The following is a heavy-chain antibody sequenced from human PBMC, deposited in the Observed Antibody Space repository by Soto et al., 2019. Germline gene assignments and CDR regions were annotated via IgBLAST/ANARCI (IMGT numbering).Heavy chain of an antibody. CDR2: IYSGGST. CDR1: GFTVSSNY. V-gene: IGHV3-53*01. J-gene: IGHJ1*01. Sequence: EVQLVESGGGLIQPGGSLRLSCEACGFTVSSNYMSWVRQAPGKGLEWVSVIYSGGSTYYADSVKGRFTISRDNSKNTLYRQMNSLRAEDTAVYYCARDRVESGYPEYFQHWGQGTLVTVSS. CDR3: ARDRVESGYPEYFQH. D-gene: IGHD3-22*01.